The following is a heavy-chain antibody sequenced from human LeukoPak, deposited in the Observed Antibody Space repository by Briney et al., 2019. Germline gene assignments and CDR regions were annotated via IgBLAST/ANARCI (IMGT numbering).Heavy chain of an antibody. CDR1: GFTFSSYE. J-gene: IGHJ4*02. CDR3: ARVRFSIQYYFDY. V-gene: IGHV3-48*03. D-gene: IGHD3-3*02. Sequence: GGSLRLSCAASGFTFSSYEMNWVRQAPGKGLEWVSYISSSGSTIYYADSVKGRCTISRDNAKNSLYLQMNSLRAEDTAVYYCARVRFSIQYYFDYWGQGTLVTVSS. CDR2: ISSSGSTI.